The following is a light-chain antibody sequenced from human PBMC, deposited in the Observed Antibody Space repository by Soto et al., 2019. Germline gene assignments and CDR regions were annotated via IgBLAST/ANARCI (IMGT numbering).Light chain of an antibody. Sequence: QSVLTQPPSVSGAPGQRVTISCTGSSSNIGAGYDVHWYQQFPGTAPKLLIYGNSNRPSGVPDRFSGSKSGTSASLAITGLQAQDEADYYCQSYDSSLSGVFGSGTKLTGL. CDR3: QSYDSSLSGV. V-gene: IGLV1-40*01. CDR2: GNS. CDR1: SSNIGAGYD. J-gene: IGLJ1*01.